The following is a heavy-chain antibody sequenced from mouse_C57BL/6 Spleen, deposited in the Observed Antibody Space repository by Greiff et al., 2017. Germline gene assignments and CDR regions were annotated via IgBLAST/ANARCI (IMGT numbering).Heavy chain of an antibody. Sequence: VQLQQSGAELVKPGASVTLSCTASGFNIKDYYMHWVKQRTEQGLEWIGRIDPEDGETKSAPKFQGKATITADTSSNTAYLQLSSLTSEDTAVYYCASEDSNPAWFAYWGQGTLVTVSA. J-gene: IGHJ3*01. CDR2: IDPEDGET. V-gene: IGHV14-2*01. D-gene: IGHD2-5*01. CDR3: ASEDSNPAWFAY. CDR1: GFNIKDYY.